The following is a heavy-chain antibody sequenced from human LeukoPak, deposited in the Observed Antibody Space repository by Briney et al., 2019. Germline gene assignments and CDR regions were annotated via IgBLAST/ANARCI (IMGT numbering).Heavy chain of an antibody. J-gene: IGHJ5*02. Sequence: PGRSLRLSCAASGFTFSSYGMRWVRQAAGKGLGWGAVISYDGSNKYYAASVKGRFTISSDNTKNPLYLQMNSLRAEDTAEHYCAKASCSSTRCMLGVLFDPWGQGTLVTVSS. CDR2: ISYDGSNK. V-gene: IGHV3-30*18. CDR1: GFTFSSYG. CDR3: AKASCSSTRCMLGVLFDP. D-gene: IGHD2-2*01.